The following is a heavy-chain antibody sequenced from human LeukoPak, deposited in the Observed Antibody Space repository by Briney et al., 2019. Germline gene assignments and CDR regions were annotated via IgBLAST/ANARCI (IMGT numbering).Heavy chain of an antibody. D-gene: IGHD1-1*01. CDR3: ARHDDYPGFGRGFDP. CDR2: IFYTRAT. CDR1: GGSIRNYY. J-gene: IGHJ5*02. V-gene: IGHV4-59*08. Sequence: PSETLSLTCSVAGGSIRNYYWSWIRQPPQKGLEWIGYIFYTRATIYSPSLESRVFISVDTSKNQLSLKLTPVTAADTAIYYCARHDDYPGFGRGFDPWGQGTLVIVSS.